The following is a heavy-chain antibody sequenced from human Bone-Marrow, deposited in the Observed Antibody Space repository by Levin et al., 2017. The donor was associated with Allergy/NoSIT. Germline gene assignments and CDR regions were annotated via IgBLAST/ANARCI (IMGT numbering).Heavy chain of an antibody. J-gene: IGHJ4*02. D-gene: IGHD5-12*01. CDR3: AKDTIDGIDLLEGIDY. CDR2: IAKDGTND. Sequence: GGSLRLSCAASGFTFINYGMHWVRQAPGKGLEWVAVIAKDGTNDYYSDSVKGRFTISRDNSKNTLYLQMNSLRGEDTAVYYCAKDTIDGIDLLEGIDYWGQGTLVTVSS. CDR1: GFTFINYG. V-gene: IGHV3-30*18.